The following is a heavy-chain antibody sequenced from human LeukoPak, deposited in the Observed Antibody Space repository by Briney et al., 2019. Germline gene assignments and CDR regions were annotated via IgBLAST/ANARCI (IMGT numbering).Heavy chain of an antibody. CDR1: GYTFTSYY. CDR3: AREETYTSSSGY. Sequence: ASVKVSCKASGYTFTSYYMHWVRQAPGQGREGMGVFDPSGGSTSYAQKFQGRVTMTRDTSTSTVYMELSSLRSEDTAVYYCAREETYTSSSGYWGQGTLVTVSS. D-gene: IGHD6-6*01. J-gene: IGHJ4*02. CDR2: FDPSGGST. V-gene: IGHV1-46*01.